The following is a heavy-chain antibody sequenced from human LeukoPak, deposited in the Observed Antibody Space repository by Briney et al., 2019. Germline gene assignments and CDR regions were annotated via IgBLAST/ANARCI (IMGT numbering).Heavy chain of an antibody. Sequence: SETLSLTCTVSGGSISSSSYYWGWIRQPPGKGLEWIGSIYYSGSTYYNPSLKSRVTISVDTSKNQFSLKLSSVTAADTAVYYCARRFLEWLPHDYWGQGTLVTVSS. J-gene: IGHJ4*02. CDR2: IYYSGST. V-gene: IGHV4-39*07. CDR3: ARRFLEWLPHDY. CDR1: GGSISSSSYY. D-gene: IGHD3-3*01.